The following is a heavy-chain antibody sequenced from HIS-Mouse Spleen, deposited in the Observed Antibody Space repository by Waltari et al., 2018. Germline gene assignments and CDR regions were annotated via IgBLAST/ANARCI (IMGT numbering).Heavy chain of an antibody. Sequence: EVQLLESGGGLVQPGGSVSLRCAASGFTFSRYALTWVRQAPGKGLEWCSAISGSGGSTYYADSVKGRFTISRDNSKNTLYLQMNSLRAEDTAVYYCAKDGVTDAFDIWGQGTMVTVSS. CDR1: GFTFSRYA. J-gene: IGHJ3*02. CDR3: AKDGVTDAFDI. D-gene: IGHD2-21*02. CDR2: ISGSGGST. V-gene: IGHV3-23*01.